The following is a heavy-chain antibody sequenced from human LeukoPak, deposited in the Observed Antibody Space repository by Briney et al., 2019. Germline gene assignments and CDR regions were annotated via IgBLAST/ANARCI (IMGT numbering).Heavy chain of an antibody. D-gene: IGHD3-10*01. CDR1: GYTFTSYY. CDR2: INPSGGSR. CDR3: ARDRDYGAGIYYNGYYFDY. J-gene: IGHJ4*02. Sequence: ASVKVSCKASGYTFTSYYMHWVRQAPGQGREGMGIINPSGGSRSYAQKFQGRVTMTRDTSTSTVYMELSSLRSEDTAVYYCARDRDYGAGIYYNGYYFDYWGQGTLVTVSS. V-gene: IGHV1-46*01.